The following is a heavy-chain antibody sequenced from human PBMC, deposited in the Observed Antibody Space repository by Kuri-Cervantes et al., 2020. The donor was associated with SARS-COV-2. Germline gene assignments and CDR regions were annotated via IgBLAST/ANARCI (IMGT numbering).Heavy chain of an antibody. Sequence: ASVKVSCKASGYTFTSYGISWVRQAPGQGLEWMGWISAYNGNTNYAQKLQGRVTMTTDTSTSTAYMELRSLRSDDTAVYYCARVAGPPDYTYYYYYMGVWGKGTTVTVSS. J-gene: IGHJ6*03. D-gene: IGHD4-11*01. V-gene: IGHV1-18*01. CDR2: ISAYNGNT. CDR1: GYTFTSYG. CDR3: ARVAGPPDYTYYYYYMGV.